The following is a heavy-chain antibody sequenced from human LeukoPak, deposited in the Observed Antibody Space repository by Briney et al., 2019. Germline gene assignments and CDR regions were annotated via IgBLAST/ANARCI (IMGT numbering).Heavy chain of an antibody. D-gene: IGHD3-3*01. J-gene: IGHJ4*02. CDR1: GFTFSSYW. Sequence: PGGSLRLSCAASGFTFSSYWMHWGRQAPGRGLVWVSRINSDGSSTSYADSVKGRFTISRDNAKNTLYLQMNSLRAEDTAVYYCARDKGSGYYDFWSGYYTELDYWGQGTLVTVSS. CDR3: ARDKGSGYYDFWSGYYTELDY. CDR2: INSDGSST. V-gene: IGHV3-74*01.